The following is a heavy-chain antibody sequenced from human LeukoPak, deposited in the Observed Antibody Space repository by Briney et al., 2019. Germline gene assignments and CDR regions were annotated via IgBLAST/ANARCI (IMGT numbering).Heavy chain of an antibody. V-gene: IGHV1-2*02. J-gene: IGHJ3*02. CDR1: GYTFTGYY. D-gene: IGHD3-10*01. Sequence: ASVKVSCKASGYTFTGYYMHWVRQAPGQGLEWMGWINPNSGGTNYAQKFQGRVTMTRDTSISTAYMELSSLRSEDTAVYYCAGYYGSGGWGAFDIWGQETMVTVSS. CDR3: AGYYGSGGWGAFDI. CDR2: INPNSGGT.